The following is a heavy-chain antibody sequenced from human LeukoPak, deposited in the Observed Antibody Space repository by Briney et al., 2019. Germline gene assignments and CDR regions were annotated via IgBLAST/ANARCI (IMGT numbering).Heavy chain of an antibody. J-gene: IGHJ4*02. Sequence: NPSETLSLTCTVSGGSISSYYWSWLRQPPGKGLEWIGYIYYSGSTNYNPSLKSRVTISVDTSKNQFSLKLSSVTAADTAVYYCARANSSGWPPYFDYWGQGTLVTVPS. CDR1: GGSISSYY. CDR3: ARANSSGWPPYFDY. CDR2: IYYSGST. D-gene: IGHD6-19*01. V-gene: IGHV4-59*01.